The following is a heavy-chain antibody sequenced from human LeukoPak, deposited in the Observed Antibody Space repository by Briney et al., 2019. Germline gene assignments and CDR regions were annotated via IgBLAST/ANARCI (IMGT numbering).Heavy chain of an antibody. CDR2: IYSGGNT. CDR1: GFTVSSNY. Sequence: AGTLTLSCAASGFTVSSNYINWVRQAPGKGLEWVSIIYSGGNTYYADSVRGRFIISRDNFENTVYLQMNSLRAEDTAVYYCARPPGLSGHYSYYSGVDVWGQGTTVTVSS. CDR3: ARPPGLSGHYSYYSGVDV. D-gene: IGHD3-9*01. J-gene: IGHJ6*02. V-gene: IGHV3-66*04.